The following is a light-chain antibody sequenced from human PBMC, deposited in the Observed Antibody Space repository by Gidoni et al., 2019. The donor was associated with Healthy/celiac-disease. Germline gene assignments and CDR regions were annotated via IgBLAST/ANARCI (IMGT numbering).Light chain of an antibody. Sequence: DIQMTQSPSTLSASVGDRVTITCRASQSISSWLAWYQQKPGKAPKLLIYKASSLESGVPSRFSGSGSGTEFTLTISSLQPDDFATYYCQQYRAFXQXTKVX. CDR2: KAS. CDR3: QQYRA. J-gene: IGKJ1*01. V-gene: IGKV1-5*03. CDR1: QSISSW.